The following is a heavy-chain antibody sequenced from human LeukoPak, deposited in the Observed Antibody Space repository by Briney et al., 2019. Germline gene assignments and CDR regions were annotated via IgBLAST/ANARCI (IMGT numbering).Heavy chain of an antibody. V-gene: IGHV1-2*02. Sequence: ASVKVSCKASGYTFTGYYLHWVRQAPGQGLEWMGWINPNSGGTNYAQKFQGRVTMTRDTSISTAYMELSRLRSDDTAVYYCARVPPVVITLSEYNWFDPWGQGTLVTVSS. CDR3: ARVPPVVITLSEYNWFDP. D-gene: IGHD3-22*01. CDR1: GYTFTGYY. J-gene: IGHJ5*02. CDR2: INPNSGGT.